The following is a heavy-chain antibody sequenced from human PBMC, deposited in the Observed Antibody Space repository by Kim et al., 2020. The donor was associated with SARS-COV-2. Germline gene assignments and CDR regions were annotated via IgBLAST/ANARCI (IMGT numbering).Heavy chain of an antibody. D-gene: IGHD2-21*02. CDR2: INPNDGVT. J-gene: IGHJ6*02. Sequence: ASVKVSCKASEYTFTDYYIHWVRQAPGQGLEWMGWINPNDGVTKYAQKFQGRVTMTRDTSISTAYMDLTRLRSDDTAVYYCARLIVAVTTDYYGMDVWGQGTPVTVSS. V-gene: IGHV1-2*02. CDR1: EYTFTDYY. CDR3: ARLIVAVTTDYYGMDV.